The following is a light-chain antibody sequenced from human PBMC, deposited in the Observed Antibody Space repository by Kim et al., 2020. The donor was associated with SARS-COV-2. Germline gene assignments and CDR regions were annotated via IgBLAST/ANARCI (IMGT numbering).Light chain of an antibody. CDR3: NSRDSSGNHLV. V-gene: IGLV3-19*01. J-gene: IGLJ3*02. Sequence: LGQTVRIKCQGDSLRSYYASWYQQKPGQAPVLVIYGKNNRPSGIPDRFSGSSSGNTASLTITGAQAEDEADYYCNSRDSSGNHLVFGGGTQLTVL. CDR1: SLRSYY. CDR2: GKN.